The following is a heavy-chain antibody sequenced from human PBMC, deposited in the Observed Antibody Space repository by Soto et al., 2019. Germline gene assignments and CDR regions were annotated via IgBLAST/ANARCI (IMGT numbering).Heavy chain of an antibody. Sequence: GASVKVSCKASGYTFTSYGISWVRQAPGQGLEWMGWISAYNGNTNYAQKLQGRVTMTTDTSTSTAYMELRSLRSDDTAVYYCARSDGSGSPFTTFNCFDPWGQGTLVTVSS. V-gene: IGHV1-18*01. CDR1: GYTFTSYG. D-gene: IGHD3-10*01. CDR2: ISAYNGNT. J-gene: IGHJ5*02. CDR3: ARSDGSGSPFTTFNCFDP.